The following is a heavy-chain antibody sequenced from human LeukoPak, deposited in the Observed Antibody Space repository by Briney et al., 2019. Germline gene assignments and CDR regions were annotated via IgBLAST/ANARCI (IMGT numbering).Heavy chain of an antibody. V-gene: IGHV3-64D*09. CDR3: VKLYYGESDYYYGMDV. Sequence: GGSLRLSCAGSGFTFRSYAMHWVRQAPGKGLEYVSAISSNGGSTYYADSVKGRFTISRDNSKNTLYLQMSSLRAEDTAVYYCVKLYYGESDYYYGMDVWGQGTTVTVSS. D-gene: IGHD4-17*01. J-gene: IGHJ6*02. CDR1: GFTFRSYA. CDR2: ISSNGGST.